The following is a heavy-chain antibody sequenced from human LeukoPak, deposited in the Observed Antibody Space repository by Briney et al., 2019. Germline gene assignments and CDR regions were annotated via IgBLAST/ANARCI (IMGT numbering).Heavy chain of an antibody. CDR3: AKDPLPITGTPGPFDY. J-gene: IGHJ4*02. V-gene: IGHV3-30*18. CDR2: ISYDGSNK. CDR1: GFTFSSYW. Sequence: GGTLRLSCAASGFTFSSYWMSWVRQAPGKGLEWVAVISYDGSNKYYADSVKGRFTISRDNSKNTLYLQMNSLRAEDTSVYYCAKDPLPITGTPGPFDYWGQGTLVTVSS. D-gene: IGHD1-20*01.